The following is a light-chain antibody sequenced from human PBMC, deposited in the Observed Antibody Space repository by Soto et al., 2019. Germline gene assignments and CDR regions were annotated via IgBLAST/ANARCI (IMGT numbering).Light chain of an antibody. Sequence: SALAQPASVSGSPGQSITISCTGASGYVGTYSLVSWYQQHPGKAPKVVIYEGHKRPSGVPVRFSGSTFVNKASLTISGLQTDDEADYYCCLYVGATTYVFGTGTKVTVL. V-gene: IGLV2-23*01. CDR1: SGYVGTYSL. CDR3: CLYVGATTYV. CDR2: EGH. J-gene: IGLJ1*01.